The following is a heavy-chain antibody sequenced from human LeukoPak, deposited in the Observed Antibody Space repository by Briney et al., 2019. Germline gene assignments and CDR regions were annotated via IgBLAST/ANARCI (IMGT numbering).Heavy chain of an antibody. D-gene: IGHD2-15*01. CDR1: GFTFSTYV. Sequence: GGSLRPSCAASGFTFSTYVMTWVRQAPGKGLEWVSALSGSGGSTFYADSIKGRFTISRDNSNNTLFLQMNSLRAEDTAVYYCAKGRTPDYWGQGTLVTVSS. V-gene: IGHV3-23*01. CDR3: AKGRTPDY. CDR2: LSGSGGST. J-gene: IGHJ4*02.